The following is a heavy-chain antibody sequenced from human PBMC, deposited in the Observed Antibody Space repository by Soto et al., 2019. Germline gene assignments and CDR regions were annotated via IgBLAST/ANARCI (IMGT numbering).Heavy chain of an antibody. Sequence: SVKVSCKASGGTFSSYAISWVRQAPGQGLEWMGGIIPIFGTANYAQKFQGRVTITADKSTSTAYMELSSLRAEDTAVYYCARDNSLFCSGGSCYSFGYWGQGTLVTVS. J-gene: IGHJ4*02. CDR3: ARDNSLFCSGGSCYSFGY. CDR2: IIPIFGTA. V-gene: IGHV1-69*06. D-gene: IGHD2-15*01. CDR1: GGTFSSYA.